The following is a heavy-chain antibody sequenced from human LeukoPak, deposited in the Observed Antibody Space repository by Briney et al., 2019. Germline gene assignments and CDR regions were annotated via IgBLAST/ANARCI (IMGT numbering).Heavy chain of an antibody. V-gene: IGHV3-23*01. Sequence: PGGSLRLSCAASGFTFSNYAMSWVRHAPGKGLEWVSAITGSGGNTYYAHSVKGRFTISRVNSKNTVFLKMNSLRAEDTAVYYCAKYGDYDVLTGYYVSDYWGQGTLVTDSS. J-gene: IGHJ4*02. CDR3: AKYGDYDVLTGYYVSDY. CDR2: ITGSGGNT. CDR1: GFTFSNYA. D-gene: IGHD3-9*01.